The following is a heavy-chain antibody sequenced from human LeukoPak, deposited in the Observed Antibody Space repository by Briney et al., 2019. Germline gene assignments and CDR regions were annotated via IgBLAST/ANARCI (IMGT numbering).Heavy chain of an antibody. CDR3: AKALYGDGLNFAY. D-gene: IGHD4-17*01. J-gene: IGHJ4*02. CDR2: ISCYGRNK. CDR1: GFTFSSYG. V-gene: IGHV3-30*18. Sequence: GRSLRLSCAASGFTFSSYGMHWVSHAPDKGLEWGAVISCYGRNKNYTDSVKGRFTIYRHNSKNTLYLQMDRLRAEDTAVYYSAKALYGDGLNFAYWGQGTLVTVSS.